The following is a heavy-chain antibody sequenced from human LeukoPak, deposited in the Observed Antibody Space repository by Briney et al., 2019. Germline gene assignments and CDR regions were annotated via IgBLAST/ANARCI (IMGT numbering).Heavy chain of an antibody. CDR2: IYYSGST. CDR3: ARVASEWEPLGYYYYMDV. V-gene: IGHV4-39*07. D-gene: IGHD1-26*01. Sequence: SETLSLTCTVSGGSISSSSYYWGWIRQPPGKGLEWIGSIYYSGSTYYNPSLKSRVTISVDTPKNQFSLKLSSVTAADTAVYYCARVASEWEPLGYYYYMDVWGKGTTVTISS. CDR1: GGSISSSSYY. J-gene: IGHJ6*03.